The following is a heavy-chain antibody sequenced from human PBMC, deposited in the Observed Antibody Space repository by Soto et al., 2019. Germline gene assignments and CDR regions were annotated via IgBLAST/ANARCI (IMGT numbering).Heavy chain of an antibody. CDR1: GGTFSSYA. J-gene: IGHJ6*02. V-gene: IGHV1-69*12. CDR2: IIPIFGTA. Sequence: QVQLVQSGAEVKKPGSSVKVSCKASGGTFSSYAISWVRQAPGQGLEWMGGIIPIFGTANYAQKFQGRVTITADESPSTAYMGLSSLGSEDTAVYYCAGDPYSRRWYTYYGMDVWGQGTTVTVSS. CDR3: AGDPYSRRWYTYYGMDV. D-gene: IGHD6-13*01.